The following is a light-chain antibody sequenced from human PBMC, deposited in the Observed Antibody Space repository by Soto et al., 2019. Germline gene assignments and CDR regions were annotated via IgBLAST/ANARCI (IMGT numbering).Light chain of an antibody. CDR2: EVS. V-gene: IGLV2-14*01. Sequence: QSVPTQPASVSGAPGQSITISCTGTSSDVGTYKYVSWYQQLPRKAPKLMIYEVSNRPSGVSNRFSGSKSGNTASLTISELQAEDEADYYCSSYTSRSTPVFGGGTKVTVL. CDR3: SSYTSRSTPV. CDR1: SSDVGTYKY. J-gene: IGLJ2*01.